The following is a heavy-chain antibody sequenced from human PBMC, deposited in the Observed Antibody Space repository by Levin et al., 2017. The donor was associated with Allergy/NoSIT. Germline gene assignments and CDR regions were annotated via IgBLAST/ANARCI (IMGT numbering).Heavy chain of an antibody. V-gene: IGHV3-23*01. Sequence: LSLPCAASGFSFANHAMTWVRHAPGKGLEWVSTIRPNSERTYFADSVKGRFTVSRDDSVNMMSLQMSSLRADDAAVYYCAREQGARGWYTVDFWGQGALVTVSS. CDR3: AREQGARGWYTVDF. J-gene: IGHJ4*02. D-gene: IGHD6-19*01. CDR1: GFSFANHA. CDR2: IRPNSERT.